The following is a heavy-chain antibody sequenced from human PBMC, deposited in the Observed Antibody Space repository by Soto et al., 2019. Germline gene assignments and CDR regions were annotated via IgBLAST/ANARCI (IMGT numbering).Heavy chain of an antibody. CDR2: INHSGST. D-gene: IGHD6-6*01. Sequence: SETLSLTCAVYGGSFSGYYWSWIRQPPGKGLEWIGEINHSGSTNYNPSLKSRVTISVDTSKNQFSLKLSSVTAADTAVYYCARGRRVLRQLVGPLDDYWGQGTLVTVSS. CDR3: ARGRRVLRQLVGPLDDY. J-gene: IGHJ4*02. CDR1: GGSFSGYY. V-gene: IGHV4-34*01.